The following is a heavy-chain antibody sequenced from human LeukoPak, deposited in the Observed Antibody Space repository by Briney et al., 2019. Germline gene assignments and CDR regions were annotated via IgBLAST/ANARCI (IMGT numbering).Heavy chain of an antibody. Sequence: GVSLRLSCAASGFTFSSYGMHWVRQAPGKGLEWVAFIRYDGSNKYYADSVKGRFTISRDNSKNTLYLQMNSLRAEDTAVYYCAKDAVRFLEWYYFDYWGQGTLVTVSS. CDR3: AKDAVRFLEWYYFDY. D-gene: IGHD3-3*01. V-gene: IGHV3-30*02. J-gene: IGHJ4*02. CDR2: IRYDGSNK. CDR1: GFTFSSYG.